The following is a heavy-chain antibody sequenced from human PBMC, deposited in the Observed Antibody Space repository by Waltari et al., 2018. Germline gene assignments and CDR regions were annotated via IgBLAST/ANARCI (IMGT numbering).Heavy chain of an antibody. CDR3: AGVAPIVPYYGLNV. CDR2: VNYYGRT. Sequence: QVQLQQWGAGLLRPSETLSLTCAVYGGSFSVYYWSWIRQPPGKGLEWIGEVNYYGRTNYNPSLKIRVTISVDRSKKQFSLKVTSVTAADTALYFCAGVAPIVPYYGLNVWGQGTTVAVSS. D-gene: IGHD6-6*01. J-gene: IGHJ6*02. CDR1: GGSFSVYY. V-gene: IGHV4-34*01.